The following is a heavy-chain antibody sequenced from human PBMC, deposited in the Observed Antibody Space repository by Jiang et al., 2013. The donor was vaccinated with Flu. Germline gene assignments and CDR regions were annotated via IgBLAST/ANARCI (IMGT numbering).Heavy chain of an antibody. V-gene: IGHV3-23*01. CDR2: ISGSGGST. CDR1: GFTFSSYA. CDR3: AKALYGGNQVGFVGLGY. D-gene: IGHD4-23*01. J-gene: IGHJ4*02. Sequence: QLLESGGGLVQPGGSLRLSCAASGFTFSSYAMSWVRQAPGKGLEWVSAISGSGGSTYYADSVKGRFTISRDNSKNTLYLQMNSLRAEDTAVYYCAKALYGGNQVGFVGLGYWGQGTLVTVSS.